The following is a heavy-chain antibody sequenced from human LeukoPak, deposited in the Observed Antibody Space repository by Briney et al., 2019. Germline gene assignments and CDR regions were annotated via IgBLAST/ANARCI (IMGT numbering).Heavy chain of an antibody. CDR3: ARQGPFGIAAAGTHSDY. J-gene: IGHJ4*02. Sequence: GESLKISCKGSGYSFTSYWIGWVRQMPGKGLEWMGIICPGDSDTRYSPSFQGQVTISADKSISTAYLQWSSLKASDTAIYYCARQGPFGIAAAGTHSDYWGQGTLVTVSS. V-gene: IGHV5-51*01. CDR2: ICPGDSDT. CDR1: GYSFTSYW. D-gene: IGHD6-13*01.